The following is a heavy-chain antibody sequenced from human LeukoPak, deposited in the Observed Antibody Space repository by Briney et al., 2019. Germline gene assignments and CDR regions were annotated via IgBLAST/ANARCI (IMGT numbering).Heavy chain of an antibody. CDR1: GYTFTSYG. D-gene: IGHD6-13*01. V-gene: IGHV1-18*01. CDR3: ARDGAAAALDWFDP. J-gene: IGHJ5*02. CDR2: ISAYNGNT. Sequence: ASVKVSCTASGYTFTSYGISWVRQAPGQGLEWMGWISAYNGNTNYAQKLQGRVTMTTDTSTSTAYMELRSLRSDDTAVYYCARDGAAAALDWFDPWGQGTLVTVSS.